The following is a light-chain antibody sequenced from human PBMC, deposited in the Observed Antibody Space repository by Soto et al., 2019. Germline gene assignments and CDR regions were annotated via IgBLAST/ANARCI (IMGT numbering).Light chain of an antibody. V-gene: IGKV3-20*01. CDR2: GAS. J-gene: IGKJ1*01. Sequence: ETVLTQSPGTLSLSPGERATLSCRASQSVSSNYLAWYQQKPGQAPRLLIYGASSRATGIPDRFSGSGSGTVFTLTISRLEPEDFAVYYCQQYGSSRGTFGQGTKVEIK. CDR3: QQYGSSRGT. CDR1: QSVSSNY.